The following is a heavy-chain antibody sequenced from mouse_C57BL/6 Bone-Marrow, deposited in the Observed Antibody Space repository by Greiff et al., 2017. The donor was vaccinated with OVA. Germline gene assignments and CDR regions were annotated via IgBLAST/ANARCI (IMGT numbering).Heavy chain of an antibody. CDR2: IRSKSNNYAT. J-gene: IGHJ3*01. Sequence: DAGGGLVQPKGSLKLSCAASGFSFNTYAMNWVRQAPGKGLEWVARIRSKSNNYATYYADSVKDRFTISRDDSESMLYLQMNNLKTEDTAMYYCVRHINAYWGQGTLVTVSA. V-gene: IGHV10-1*01. CDR3: VRHINAY. CDR1: GFSFNTYA.